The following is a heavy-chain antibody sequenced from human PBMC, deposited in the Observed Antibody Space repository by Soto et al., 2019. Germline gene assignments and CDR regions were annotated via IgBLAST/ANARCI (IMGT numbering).Heavy chain of an antibody. V-gene: IGHV1-3*04. J-gene: IGHJ4*02. CDR2: INTGNGNT. CDR1: GYTFTSCA. D-gene: IGHD2-15*01. CDR3: ARDTVGAPSKYYFDY. Sequence: ASVKVSCTASGYTFTSCAMHWVRQAPGQRLEWMGWINTGNGNTKYSQQFQGRVTITRDTSASTAYMELSSLRSEDTAVYYCARDTVGAPSKYYFDYWGQGTLVTVSS.